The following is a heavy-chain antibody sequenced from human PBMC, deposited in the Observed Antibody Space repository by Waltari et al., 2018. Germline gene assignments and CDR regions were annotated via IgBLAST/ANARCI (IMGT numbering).Heavy chain of an antibody. CDR3: ARDPDEYGSPSPTFES. CDR2: MSQDGSAT. J-gene: IGHJ4*02. Sequence: QVQLMESGGGVVQPGQSLRLSCAVSGFIFGSSSMHWVRQVPGKGAAGVAVMSQDGSATFYAASVRGRFTISRDNSKNILYLQMNNLRIEDSALYYCARDPDEYGSPSPTFESWGQGTLVTVSS. D-gene: IGHD6-13*01. CDR1: GFIFGSSS. V-gene: IGHV3-30*01.